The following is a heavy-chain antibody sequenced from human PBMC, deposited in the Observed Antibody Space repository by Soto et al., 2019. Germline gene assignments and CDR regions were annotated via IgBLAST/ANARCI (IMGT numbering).Heavy chain of an antibody. CDR3: ASTGWVEMATISPLGY. CDR2: IIPILGIA. J-gene: IGHJ4*02. Sequence: QVQLVQSGAEVKKPGSSVKVSCKASGGTFSSYTISWVRQAPGQGLEWMGRIIPILGIANYAQKFQGRVTITADKSTSTAYRELSSLRSEDTAVYYCASTGWVEMATISPLGYWGQGTLVTVSS. CDR1: GGTFSSYT. D-gene: IGHD5-12*01. V-gene: IGHV1-69*02.